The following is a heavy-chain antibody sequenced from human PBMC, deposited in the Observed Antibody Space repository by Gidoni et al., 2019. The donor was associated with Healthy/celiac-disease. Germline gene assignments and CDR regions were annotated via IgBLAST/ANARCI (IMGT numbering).Heavy chain of an antibody. Sequence: QVQLVEAGGGVVQPGRSLRTSCAASGCTGSSDAMHWVRQAPGKGLEWVAVISYDGSNKYYADSVKGRFTISRDNSKNTLYLQMNSLRAEDTAVYYCAKSRSGADYYGSGSYSPFDYWGQGTLVTVSS. J-gene: IGHJ4*02. CDR2: ISYDGSNK. V-gene: IGHV3-30*18. CDR3: AKSRSGADYYGSGSYSPFDY. CDR1: GCTGSSDA. D-gene: IGHD3-10*01.